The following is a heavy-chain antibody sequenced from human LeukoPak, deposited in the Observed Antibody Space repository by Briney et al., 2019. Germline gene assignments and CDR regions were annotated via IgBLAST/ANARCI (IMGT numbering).Heavy chain of an antibody. CDR3: ARETVPAIAAPRGLNY. D-gene: IGHD6-13*01. CDR1: GYTFTGYY. Sequence: ASVKVSCKASGYTFTGYYMHWVRQAPGQGLEWMGWINPNSGGTYYAQKFQGRVTMTRDTSISTAYMELSRLRSDDTAVYYCARETVPAIAAPRGLNYWGQGTLVTVSS. J-gene: IGHJ4*02. CDR2: INPNSGGT. V-gene: IGHV1-2*02.